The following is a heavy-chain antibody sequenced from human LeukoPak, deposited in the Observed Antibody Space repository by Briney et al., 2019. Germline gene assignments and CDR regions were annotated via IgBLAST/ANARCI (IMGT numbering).Heavy chain of an antibody. CDR2: VYSSGST. CDR3: ARLNYYGSGSSYYYGMDV. CDR1: GGSISGFY. J-gene: IGHJ6*02. V-gene: IGHV4-4*07. Sequence: SETLSLTCTVSGGSISGFYWSWIRQPAGKGLEWIGRVYSSGSTNYNPSLKSRITMSLDTSKNQFSLKLSSVTAADTAVYYCARLNYYGSGSSYYYGMDVWGQGTTVTVSS. D-gene: IGHD3-10*01.